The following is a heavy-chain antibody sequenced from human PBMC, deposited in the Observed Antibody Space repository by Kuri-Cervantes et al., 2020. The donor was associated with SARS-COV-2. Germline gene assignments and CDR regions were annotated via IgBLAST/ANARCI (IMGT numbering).Heavy chain of an antibody. D-gene: IGHD3-22*01. CDR3: ARGNYYDSSGYYHFYYGVDV. CDR1: GFIFSSYW. V-gene: IGHV3-7*03. CDR2: IMQDGSEK. Sequence: GGSLRLSCAASGFIFSSYWMSWVRQAPGKGLEWVANIMQDGSEKYYVDSVKGRFTISRDNAKNSLYLQMNSLRAEDTAVYYCARGNYYDSSGYYHFYYGVDVWGQGTTVTVSS. J-gene: IGHJ6*02.